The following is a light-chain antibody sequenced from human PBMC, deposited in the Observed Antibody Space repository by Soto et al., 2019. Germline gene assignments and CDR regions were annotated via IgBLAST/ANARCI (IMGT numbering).Light chain of an antibody. CDR1: SGSVSTSYY. CDR2: STN. V-gene: IGLV8-61*01. Sequence: QTVVTQEPSFSVSPGGTVTLTCGFNSGSVSTSYYPNWCQQTPGQAPRTLIYSTNIRSSGVPDRFSGSILGNKAALTITGAQADDESTYYCVLYLGGGIWVFGGGTKVTVL. CDR3: VLYLGGGIWV. J-gene: IGLJ3*02.